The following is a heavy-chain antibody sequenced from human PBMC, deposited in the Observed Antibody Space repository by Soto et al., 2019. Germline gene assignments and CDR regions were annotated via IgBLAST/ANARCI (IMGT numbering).Heavy chain of an antibody. CDR1: GYRFSGYY. CDR3: VSLQTSGRPGVH. J-gene: IGHJ4*02. D-gene: IGHD6-25*01. CDR2: IYPNTETT. V-gene: IGHV1-2*02. Sequence: GASVKVSCKSSGYRFSGYYIQWVRQAPGQGPEWLGWIYPNTETTDSSKKFQGRVTMTSDMSTRTVYMELRDLRSDDTAVYYCVSLQTSGRPGVHWGQGTLVTVSS.